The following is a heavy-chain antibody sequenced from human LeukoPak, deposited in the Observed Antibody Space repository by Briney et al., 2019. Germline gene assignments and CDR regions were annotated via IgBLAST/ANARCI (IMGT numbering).Heavy chain of an antibody. CDR2: INPNSGGT. D-gene: IGHD6-13*01. Sequence: ASVKVSCKASGYTFTGYYMHWVRQAPGQGLEWMRWINPNSGGTNYAQKFQGRVTMTRDTSINTAYMELSRLGSDDTAVYFCARGYIAADDNSWGQGTLVTVSS. V-gene: IGHV1-2*02. J-gene: IGHJ5*02. CDR3: ARGYIAADDNS. CDR1: GYTFTGYY.